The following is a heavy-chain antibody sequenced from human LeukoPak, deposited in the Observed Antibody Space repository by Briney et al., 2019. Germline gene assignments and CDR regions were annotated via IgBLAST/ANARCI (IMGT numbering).Heavy chain of an antibody. CDR2: INEDGSEK. J-gene: IGHJ4*02. Sequence: GGSLRLSCAASGFTFSSYWMSWVRQAPGKGPEWVANINEDGSEKYYVDSLKGRFTISRDNAENSLYLQMNSLRAEDTAVYYCATYSTGRYKGLEFWGQGTLVTVSS. V-gene: IGHV3-7*03. CDR3: ATYSTGRYKGLEF. CDR1: GFTFSSYW. D-gene: IGHD6-19*01.